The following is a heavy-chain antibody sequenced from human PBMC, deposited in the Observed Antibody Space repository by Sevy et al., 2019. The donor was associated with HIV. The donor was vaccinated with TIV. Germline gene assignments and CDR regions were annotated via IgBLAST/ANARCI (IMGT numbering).Heavy chain of an antibody. CDR1: GFTFSSYA. CDR2: ISGSGGST. Sequence: GESLKISCAASGFTFSSYAMSWVRQAPGKGLEWVSAISGSGGSTYYADSVKGRFTISRDNSKNTLYLQRNSLRAEDTAVYYCAKDSSGYYYYYMDVWGKGTTVTVSS. V-gene: IGHV3-23*01. CDR3: AKDSSGYYYYYMDV. J-gene: IGHJ6*03. D-gene: IGHD3-22*01.